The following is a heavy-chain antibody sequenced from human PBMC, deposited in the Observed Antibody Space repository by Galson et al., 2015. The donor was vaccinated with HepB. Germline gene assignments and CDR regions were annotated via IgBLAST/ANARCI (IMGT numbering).Heavy chain of an antibody. Sequence: SLRLSCAASGFTFSNAVMSWVRQAPGKGLEWVSAIGISGGNTYYADSVKGRFTISRDDSKSTLYLQMNSLRGADTAIYYCARFVGAQYRDYNNWFDPWGQGTLVTVSS. V-gene: IGHV3-23*01. J-gene: IGHJ5*02. CDR2: IGISGGNT. D-gene: IGHD4-17*01. CDR1: GFTFSNAV. CDR3: ARFVGAQYRDYNNWFDP.